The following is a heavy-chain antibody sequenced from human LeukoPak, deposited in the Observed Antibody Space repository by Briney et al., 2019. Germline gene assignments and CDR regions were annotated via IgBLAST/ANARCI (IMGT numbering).Heavy chain of an antibody. Sequence: PAGTLSLTCGVSGGSVTSTNWWTWVRQPPGKGLEWLGKVHLDGRTNYNPSLKSRLTMSVDLSENHISLKLTSVTAADTAVYYCAREGGFFRPLDYSGQGTLVTVSS. J-gene: IGHJ4*02. V-gene: IGHV4-4*02. CDR1: GGSVTSTNW. CDR2: VHLDGRT. D-gene: IGHD3-3*01. CDR3: AREGGFFRPLDY.